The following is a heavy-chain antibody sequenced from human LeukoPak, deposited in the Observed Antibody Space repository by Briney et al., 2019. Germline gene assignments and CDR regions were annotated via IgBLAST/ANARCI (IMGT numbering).Heavy chain of an antibody. J-gene: IGHJ6*03. Sequence: SETLSLTCAVSGDSITNEFYWAWIRQPPGKGLEWIGSIYHTGSTYYNPSLKSRVTISVDTSKNRFSLRLSSATAADTAVYYCARKNDYGDSYYMDVWGKGTTVTVSS. CDR3: ARKNDYGDSYYMDV. V-gene: IGHV4-38-2*01. D-gene: IGHD4-17*01. CDR1: GDSITNEFY. CDR2: IYHTGST.